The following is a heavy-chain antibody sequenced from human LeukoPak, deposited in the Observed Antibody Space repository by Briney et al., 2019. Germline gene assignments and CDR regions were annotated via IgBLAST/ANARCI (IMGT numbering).Heavy chain of an antibody. J-gene: IGHJ4*02. CDR2: VNPDSGKT. V-gene: IGHV1-8*01. D-gene: IGHD3-22*01. CDR3: ARGGDYDSSDY. CDR1: GYTFTSHD. Sequence: ASVKVSCKASGYTFTSHDINWVRQASGQGLEWMGWVNPDSGKTYYAQKFQGRVTMTRITSISTVYMELSSLRSEDTAIYYCARGGDYDSSDYWGQGTLVTVSS.